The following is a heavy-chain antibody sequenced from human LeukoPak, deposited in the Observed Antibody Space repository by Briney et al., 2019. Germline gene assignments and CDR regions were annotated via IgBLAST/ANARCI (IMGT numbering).Heavy chain of an antibody. V-gene: IGHV3-7*04. CDR1: GFTFSSYG. Sequence: PGGSLRHSCSASGFTFSSYGINWVRQAPGKGLEWVASIKHDGSQSYYVDSVKGRFSISRDNAKNSLYLQMNSLRAEDAAVYYCARGQSWAFDTWGQGTMVTVSS. CDR2: IKHDGSQS. J-gene: IGHJ3*02. CDR3: ARGQSWAFDT.